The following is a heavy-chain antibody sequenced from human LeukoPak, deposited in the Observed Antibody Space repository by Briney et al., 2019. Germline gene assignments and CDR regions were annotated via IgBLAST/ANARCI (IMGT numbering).Heavy chain of an antibody. D-gene: IGHD3-10*01. V-gene: IGHV3-7*01. CDR1: GFTFSSYG. CDR3: ARMVRETDY. Sequence: PGGSLRLSCAASGFTFSSYGMHWVRQAPGKGLEWVANIRQDGSETYHVDSVKGRFTISRDNAKNSLYLQMNSLRAEDTAVYYCARMVRETDYWGQGTLVIVSS. J-gene: IGHJ4*02. CDR2: IRQDGSET.